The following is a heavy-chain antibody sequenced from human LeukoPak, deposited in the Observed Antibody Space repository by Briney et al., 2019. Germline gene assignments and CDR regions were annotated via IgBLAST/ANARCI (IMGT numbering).Heavy chain of an antibody. Sequence: AETLSLTCTVSGGSISSYYWSWIRLPPGKGLEWIGFLDYSGNPNYNPSFKSRLTVSVDTSKNQFSLKLSSATAADTAVYYCARSGQLVRGLFIYWGQGTLVTVSS. V-gene: IGHV4-59*12. CDR3: ARSGQLVRGLFIY. CDR2: LDYSGNP. J-gene: IGHJ4*02. D-gene: IGHD6-13*01. CDR1: GGSISSYY.